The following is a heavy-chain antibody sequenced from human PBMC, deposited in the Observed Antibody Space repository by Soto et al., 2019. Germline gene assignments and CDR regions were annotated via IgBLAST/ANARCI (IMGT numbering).Heavy chain of an antibody. J-gene: IGHJ4*02. CDR2: ISGSGDST. D-gene: IGHD6-19*01. CDR3: ARRSSGWYFDY. V-gene: IGHV3-23*01. Sequence: EVQLLESGGGLVQPGGSLRLSCAASGFPFSSYAMNWVRQAPGKGLEWVSVISGSGDSTYYADSVKGRFTISRDNSKNTLYLQMISLRAEDTDVYYCARRSSGWYFDYWGQGTLVIVSS. CDR1: GFPFSSYA.